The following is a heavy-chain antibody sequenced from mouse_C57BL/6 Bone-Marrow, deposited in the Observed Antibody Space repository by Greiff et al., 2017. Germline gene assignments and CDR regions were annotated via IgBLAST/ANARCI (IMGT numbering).Heavy chain of an antibody. V-gene: IGHV1-50*01. J-gene: IGHJ3*01. D-gene: IGHD1-1*01. CDR3: ARDYYGSIMFAY. Sequence: VQLQQSGAELVKPGASVKLSCKASGYTFTSYWMQWVKQRPGQGLEWIGEIDPSDSYTNYNHKFKGKATLTVYTSTSTAYLQLSSLTSEDSAVYYCARDYYGSIMFAYWGQGTLVTVSA. CDR2: IDPSDSYT. CDR1: GYTFTSYW.